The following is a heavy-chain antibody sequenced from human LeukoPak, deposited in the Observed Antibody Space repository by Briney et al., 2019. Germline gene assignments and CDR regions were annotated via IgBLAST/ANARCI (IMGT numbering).Heavy chain of an antibody. J-gene: IGHJ4*02. D-gene: IGHD3-10*01. CDR1: GYSFTSYW. CDR3: ARRFGRYYFDY. Sequence: GEPLKISCKGSGYSFTSYWIGWVRQLPGKGLEWRGIIYPGDSDTRYSPSFQGQVTISADKSISTAYLQWSSLKASDTAMYYCARRFGRYYFDYWGQGTLVTVSS. CDR2: IYPGDSDT. V-gene: IGHV5-51*01.